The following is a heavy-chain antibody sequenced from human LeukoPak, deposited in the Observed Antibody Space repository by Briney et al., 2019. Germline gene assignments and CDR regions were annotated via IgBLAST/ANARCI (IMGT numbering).Heavy chain of an antibody. Sequence: SETLSLTCAVYGGPFSGYYWSWIRQPPGKGLEWIGEINHSGSTNYNPSLKSRVTISVDTSKNQFSLKLSSVTAADTAVYYCARGVHSSSWYYVVYFDYWGQGTLVTVSS. CDR1: GGPFSGYY. CDR2: INHSGST. J-gene: IGHJ4*02. D-gene: IGHD6-13*01. CDR3: ARGVHSSSWYYVVYFDY. V-gene: IGHV4-34*01.